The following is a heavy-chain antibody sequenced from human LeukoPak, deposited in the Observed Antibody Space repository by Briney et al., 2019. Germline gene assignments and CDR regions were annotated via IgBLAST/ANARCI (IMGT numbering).Heavy chain of an antibody. CDR2: ISCSGGST. J-gene: IGHJ4*02. V-gene: IGHV3-23*01. CDR3: AKARGTVVPPFDY. CDR1: RFTFSSYA. D-gene: IGHD3-22*01. Sequence: GGSLRLSCAASRFTFSSYAMSWVRQAPGKGLECVSGISCSGGSTYYADSVKGRFTISRDNSKNTLYLQMNSLTAEDTAVYFCAKARGTVVPPFDYWGQGTLVTVSS.